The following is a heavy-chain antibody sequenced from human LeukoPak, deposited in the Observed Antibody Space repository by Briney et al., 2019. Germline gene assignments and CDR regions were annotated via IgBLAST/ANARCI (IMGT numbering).Heavy chain of an antibody. D-gene: IGHD3-3*01. CDR3: ARDSVFGVVIETYDAFDI. J-gene: IGHJ3*02. CDR2: ISAYNGNT. CDR1: GYTFTNYG. Sequence: VASVKVSCKASGYTFTNYGISWVRQAPGQGLEWMGWISAYNGNTNYAQKLQGRVTMTTDTSTSTAYMELRSLRSDDTAVYYCARDSVFGVVIETYDAFDIWGQGTMVTVSS. V-gene: IGHV1-18*01.